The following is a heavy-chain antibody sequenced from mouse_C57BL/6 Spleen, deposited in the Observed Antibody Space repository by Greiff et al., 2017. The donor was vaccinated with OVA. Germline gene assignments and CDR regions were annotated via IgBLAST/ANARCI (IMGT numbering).Heavy chain of an antibody. J-gene: IGHJ3*01. Sequence: VQLQQPGAELVKPGASVKLSCKASGYTFTSYWLHWVKQRPGQGLEWIGMIHPNSGSTNYNEKFKSKATLTVDKSSSTAYMQLSSLTSEDSAVYYCASYPYYGSDSWFADWGQGTLVTVSA. CDR2: IHPNSGST. CDR3: ASYPYYGSDSWFAD. CDR1: GYTFTSYW. V-gene: IGHV1-64*01. D-gene: IGHD1-1*01.